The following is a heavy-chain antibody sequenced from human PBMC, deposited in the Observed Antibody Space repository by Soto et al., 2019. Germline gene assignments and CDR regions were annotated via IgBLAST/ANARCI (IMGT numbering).Heavy chain of an antibody. J-gene: IGHJ3*02. D-gene: IGHD4-17*01. CDR1: GGTFSSYA. Sequence: QVQLVQSGAEVKKPGSSVKVSCKASGGTFSSYAISWVRQAPGQGLEWMGGIIPIFGTANYAQKFQGRVTITADESTSTAYMELSSLRSQDTAVYYWARAPLTYGDSLYVAFDIWGKGTMVTFSS. CDR2: IIPIFGTA. CDR3: ARAPLTYGDSLYVAFDI. V-gene: IGHV1-69*12.